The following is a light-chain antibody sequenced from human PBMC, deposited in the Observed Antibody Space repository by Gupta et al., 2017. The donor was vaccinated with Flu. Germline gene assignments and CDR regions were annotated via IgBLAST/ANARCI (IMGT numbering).Light chain of an antibody. CDR3: ATWDDTLNGLWV. J-gene: IGLJ3*02. V-gene: IGLV1-44*01. CDR2: NNN. CDR1: NSNIGTHV. Sequence: VTISCSGSNSNIGTHVVSWYQQLPGTAPKLLIYNNNQRPSGVPDRFSGSKSGASASLTISGLQSEDEAEYYYATWDDTLNGLWVFGGGTKLTVL.